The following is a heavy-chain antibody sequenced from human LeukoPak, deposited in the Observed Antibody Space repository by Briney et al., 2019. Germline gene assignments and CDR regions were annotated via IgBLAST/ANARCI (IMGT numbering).Heavy chain of an antibody. Sequence: SVKVSCKASGYTFTDYHMHWVRQAPGQGLEWLGWINPNNGGTNYAQKFQGRVTMTRDTSISTAYMELSSLRSDDTAAYYCARDRGGGSGTYYILYWGLGSLVTVSS. D-gene: IGHD3-10*01. CDR3: ARDRGGGSGTYYILY. CDR1: GYTFTDYH. J-gene: IGHJ4*02. V-gene: IGHV1-2*02. CDR2: INPNNGGT.